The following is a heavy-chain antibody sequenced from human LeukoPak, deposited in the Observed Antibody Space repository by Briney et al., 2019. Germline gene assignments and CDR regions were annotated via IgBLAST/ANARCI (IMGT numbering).Heavy chain of an antibody. J-gene: IGHJ4*02. CDR3: ARVMGQLWTGDIDY. CDR1: GFTFSSYE. Sequence: SGGSLRLSCAASGFTFSSYEMNWVRQAPGKGLEWVSSISSSSSYIYYADSVKGRFTISRDNAKNSLYLQMNSLRAEDTAVYYCARVMGQLWTGDIDYWGQGTLVTVSS. CDR2: ISSSSSYI. V-gene: IGHV3-21*01. D-gene: IGHD5-18*01.